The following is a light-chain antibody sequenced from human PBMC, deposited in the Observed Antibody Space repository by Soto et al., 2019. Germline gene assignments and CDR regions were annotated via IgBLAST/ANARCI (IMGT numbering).Light chain of an antibody. V-gene: IGKV1-5*03. J-gene: IGKJ1*01. Sequence: DIQMTPYPSTLFASVGDRDPITCRASPSISNWLAWYQQKPGEAPTLLIYKASNLENGVPSRFSGRGSGTEVTLTISSLQSDEFATYYCQQYNSYSWTFGQGTKVDIK. CDR3: QQYNSYSWT. CDR2: KAS. CDR1: PSISNW.